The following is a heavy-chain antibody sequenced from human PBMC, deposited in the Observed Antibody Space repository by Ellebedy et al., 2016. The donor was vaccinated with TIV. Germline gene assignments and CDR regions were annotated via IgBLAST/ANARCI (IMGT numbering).Heavy chain of an antibody. V-gene: IGHV1-8*02. Sequence: ASVKVSXXASGGTFSSYAISWVRQATGQGLEWMGWMNPNSGNTGYAQKFQGRVTMTTDTSTSTAYMELRSLRSDDTAVYYCAREEGYYYGSGSYNFDYWGQGTLVTVSS. CDR3: AREEGYYYGSGSYNFDY. CDR2: MNPNSGNT. J-gene: IGHJ4*02. CDR1: GGTFSSYA. D-gene: IGHD3-10*01.